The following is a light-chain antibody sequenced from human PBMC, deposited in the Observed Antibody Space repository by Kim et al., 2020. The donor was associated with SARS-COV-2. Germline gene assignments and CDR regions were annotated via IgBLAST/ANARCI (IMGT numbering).Light chain of an antibody. CDR2: WAS. V-gene: IGKV4-1*01. CDR1: QSVLYSSNNKNY. J-gene: IGKJ1*01. Sequence: DIVMTQSPDSLAVSLGERATINCKSSQSVLYSSNNKNYLAWYQLRPGQPPKLLIYWASTRESGVPNRFSGSGSGTDFTLTISTLQAEDVAVYYCHQYYTTPWTFGQGTKVDIK. CDR3: HQYYTTPWT.